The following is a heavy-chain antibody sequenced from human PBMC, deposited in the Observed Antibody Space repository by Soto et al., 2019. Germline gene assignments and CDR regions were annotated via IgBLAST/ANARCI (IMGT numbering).Heavy chain of an antibody. CDR3: ARDLTGLVLDY. J-gene: IGHJ4*01. D-gene: IGHD1-20*01. CDR1: GFTFSSYW. CDR2: MNADGSSA. V-gene: IGHV3-74*01. Sequence: EVQLVESGGGLVKPGGSLRLSCAASGFTFSSYWMHWVRQAPGKELVWVSRMNADGSSASYADAVKGRFSISRDNAKNTLYLQMISLRAEDTAVYYCARDLTGLVLDYWGHGTLVTVSS.